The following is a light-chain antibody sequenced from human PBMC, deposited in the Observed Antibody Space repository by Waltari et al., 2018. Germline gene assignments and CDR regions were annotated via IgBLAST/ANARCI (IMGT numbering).Light chain of an antibody. CDR1: QSVSSN. CDR3: QQYNNWPPCT. CDR2: GAS. Sequence: EIVMTQSPATLYVSPGERATLSCRASQSVSSNLAWYQQKPGQAPRLLIYGASTRATGIPARFSGSGSGTEFTLTISSLQSEDFAVYYCQQYNNWPPCTFGQGTKLEIK. J-gene: IGKJ2*02. V-gene: IGKV3-15*01.